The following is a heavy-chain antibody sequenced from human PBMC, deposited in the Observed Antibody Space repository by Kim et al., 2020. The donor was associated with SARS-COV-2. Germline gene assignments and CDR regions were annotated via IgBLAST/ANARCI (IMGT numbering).Heavy chain of an antibody. D-gene: IGHD3-10*01. Sequence: GGSLRLSCAASGFTFSSYAMSWVRQAPGKGLEWVSAISGSGGSTYYADSVKGRFTISRDNSKNTLYLQMNSLRAEDTAVYYCAKDWPSNYYGSGDYYYGMDVWGQGTTVTVSS. CDR2: ISGSGGST. CDR3: AKDWPSNYYGSGDYYYGMDV. CDR1: GFTFSSYA. V-gene: IGHV3-23*01. J-gene: IGHJ6*02.